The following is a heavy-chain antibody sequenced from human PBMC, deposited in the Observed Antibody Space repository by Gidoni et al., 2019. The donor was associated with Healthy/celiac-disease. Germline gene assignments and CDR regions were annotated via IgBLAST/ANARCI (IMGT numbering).Heavy chain of an antibody. CDR2: IYTSGST. D-gene: IGHD3-10*01. V-gene: IGHV4-61*02. CDR3: ARGSLSSRGDY. J-gene: IGHJ4*02. CDR1: GGSISSGSYY. Sequence: QVQLQESGPGLVKPSQPLSLPCTVSGGSISSGSYYWSWIRQPAGKGLEWIGRIYTSGSTNYNPSLKSRVTISVDTSKNQFSLKLSSVTAADTAVYYCARGSLSSRGDYWGQGTLVTVSS.